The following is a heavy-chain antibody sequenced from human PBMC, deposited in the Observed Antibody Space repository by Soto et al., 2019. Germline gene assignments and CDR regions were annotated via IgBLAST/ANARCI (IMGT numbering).Heavy chain of an antibody. D-gene: IGHD3-3*01. CDR2: ITSSSSTI. Sequence: PGGSLRLSCAASGFTFSSYSMNWVRQAPGKGLERVSYITSSSSTIYYADSVKGRFTISRDNAKNSLYLQMNSLRDEDTAVYYCAPQYDFWSGFDYWGQGTLVTFSS. CDR1: GFTFSSYS. CDR3: APQYDFWSGFDY. J-gene: IGHJ4*02. V-gene: IGHV3-48*02.